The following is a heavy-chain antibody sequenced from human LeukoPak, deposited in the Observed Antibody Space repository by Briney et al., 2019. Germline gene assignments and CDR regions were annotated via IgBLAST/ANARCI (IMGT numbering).Heavy chain of an antibody. Sequence: SETLSLTCAVSGGSISSSNWWSWVRQPPGKGLEWIGEIYHSGSTNYNPSLKSRVTISVDKSKNQFSLKLSSVTAADTAVYYCARDNGSGSYYNRDYLFDYWGQGTLVTVSS. CDR2: IYHSGST. CDR1: GGSISSSNW. D-gene: IGHD3-10*01. J-gene: IGHJ4*02. V-gene: IGHV4-4*02. CDR3: ARDNGSGSYYNRDYLFDY.